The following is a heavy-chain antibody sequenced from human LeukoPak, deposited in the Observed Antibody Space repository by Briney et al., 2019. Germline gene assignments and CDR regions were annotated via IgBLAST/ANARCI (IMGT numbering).Heavy chain of an antibody. CDR1: GFTFSSYS. Sequence: PGGSLRLSCAASGFTFSSYSMNWVRQAPGKGLEWGSSISSSSSHIYYADSVKGRFTISRDNAKNSLYLQMNSLRAEDTAVYYCARDRDDYGDYVGEDPFDYWGQGTLVTVSS. CDR2: ISSSSSHI. J-gene: IGHJ4*02. D-gene: IGHD4-17*01. V-gene: IGHV3-21*01. CDR3: ARDRDDYGDYVGEDPFDY.